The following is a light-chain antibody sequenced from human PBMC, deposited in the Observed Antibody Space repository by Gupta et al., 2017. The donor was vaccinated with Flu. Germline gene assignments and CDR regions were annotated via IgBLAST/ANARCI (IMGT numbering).Light chain of an antibody. CDR3: SSGRSSSTLV. CDR2: GVT. CDR1: SSDIGSYNY. V-gene: IGLV2-14*01. Sequence: QSALTPPASVPGSPGQSITTSCTGTSSDIGSYNYVSWYQQHPGQAPKLLIYGVTNRPAGVSNRFSASKSGDTASLTISGLQAEDEADYYCSSGRSSSTLVFGGGTKVTVL. J-gene: IGLJ2*01.